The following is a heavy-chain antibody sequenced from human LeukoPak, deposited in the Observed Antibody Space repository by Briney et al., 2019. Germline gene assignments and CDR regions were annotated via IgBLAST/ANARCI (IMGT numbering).Heavy chain of an antibody. CDR3: ARRGYYGSSGYFHY. Sequence: SETLSLTCTVSGYSISSGYYWGWIRQPPGKGLEWIGEINHSGSTNYNPSLKSRVTISVDTSKNQFSLKLSSVTAADTAVYYCARRGYYGSSGYFHYWGQGTLVTVSS. CDR2: INHSGST. CDR1: GYSISSGYY. D-gene: IGHD3-22*01. V-gene: IGHV4-38-2*02. J-gene: IGHJ4*02.